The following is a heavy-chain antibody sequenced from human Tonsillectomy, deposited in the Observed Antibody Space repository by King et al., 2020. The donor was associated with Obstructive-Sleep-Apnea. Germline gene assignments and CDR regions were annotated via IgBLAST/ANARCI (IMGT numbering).Heavy chain of an antibody. J-gene: IGHJ4*02. CDR2: ISHNETS. CDR1: GYSISSGNH. Sequence: VQLQESGPGLVKPSDTLSLTCTVSGYSISSGNHWGWIRQPPRKGLEWIASISHNETSYYNPSLKSRVTISVDTSQNQFSLKLTSVTAADTAVYYCAREVRFTMGGNYYSPLDYWGQGTLVTVSS. D-gene: IGHD1-26*01. V-gene: IGHV4-38-2*02. CDR3: AREVRFTMGGNYYSPLDY.